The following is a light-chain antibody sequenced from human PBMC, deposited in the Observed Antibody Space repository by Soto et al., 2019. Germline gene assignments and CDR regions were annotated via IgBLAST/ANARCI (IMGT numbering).Light chain of an antibody. Sequence: DIQMTQTPSTLSGSVGDRVTITCRASQTISSWLAWYQQKPGKAPKLLIYKESTLKSGVPSRFRGSGAGTEFTLTISSLQPDDFATYYCQHYNSYSEAFGQGTKVELK. J-gene: IGKJ1*01. CDR2: KES. CDR1: QTISSW. CDR3: QHYNSYSEA. V-gene: IGKV1-5*03.